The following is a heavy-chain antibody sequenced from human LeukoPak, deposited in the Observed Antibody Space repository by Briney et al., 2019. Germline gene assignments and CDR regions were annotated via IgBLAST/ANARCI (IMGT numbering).Heavy chain of an antibody. D-gene: IGHD3-22*01. J-gene: IGHJ4*02. V-gene: IGHV4-59*01. Sequence: SETLSLTCTVSGGSISSYYWSWIRQPPGKGLEWIGYIHYSGSTNYNPSLKSRVTISVDTSKNQFSLKLSSVTAADTAVYYCARDQLGGYYYDYWGQGTLVTVSS. CDR2: IHYSGST. CDR3: ARDQLGGYYYDY. CDR1: GGSISSYY.